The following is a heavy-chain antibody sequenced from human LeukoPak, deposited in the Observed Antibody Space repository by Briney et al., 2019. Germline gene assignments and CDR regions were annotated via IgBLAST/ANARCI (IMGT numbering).Heavy chain of an antibody. Sequence: PSETLSLTCAVYGVSVSGYYWSWIRQPPGKGLEWIGEINHSGSTNYNPSLKSRVTISVDTSKNQFSLKLSSVTAADTAVYYCARATIYGDYVGYGGQGTLVTVSS. CDR1: GVSVSGYY. CDR2: INHSGST. V-gene: IGHV4-34*01. CDR3: ARATIYGDYVGY. J-gene: IGHJ4*02. D-gene: IGHD3-9*01.